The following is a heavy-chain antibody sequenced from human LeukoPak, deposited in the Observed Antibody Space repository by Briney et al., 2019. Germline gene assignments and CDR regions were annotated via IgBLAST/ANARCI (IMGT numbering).Heavy chain of an antibody. CDR2: ISSSSSYT. V-gene: IGHV3-11*05. CDR3: ARVYSSGWTIFDY. D-gene: IGHD6-19*01. CDR1: GFTFSDYY. Sequence: GGSLRLSCAASGFTFSDYYMSWIRQAPGKGLEWVSYISSSSSYTNYADSVEGRFTISRDNAKNSLYLQINSLRAEDTAVYYCARVYSSGWTIFDYWGQGTLVTVSS. J-gene: IGHJ4*02.